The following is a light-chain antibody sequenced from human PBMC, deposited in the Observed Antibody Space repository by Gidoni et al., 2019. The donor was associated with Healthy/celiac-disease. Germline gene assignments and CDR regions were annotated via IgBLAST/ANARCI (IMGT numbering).Light chain of an antibody. V-gene: IGKV1-39*01. CDR2: AAS. Sequence: DIQMTQSPSSLSASVGDRVTITCRASQSISNYLNWYQQKPGKAPKRLIYAASSLQTGVPSRFSGSGSGTDFTLTISSLQREDFATYYCQQSYRTPWTFGQGTKVEIK. CDR3: QQSYRTPWT. CDR1: QSISNY. J-gene: IGKJ1*01.